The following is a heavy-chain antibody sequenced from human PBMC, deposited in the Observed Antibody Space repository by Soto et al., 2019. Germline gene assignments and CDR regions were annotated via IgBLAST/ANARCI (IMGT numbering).Heavy chain of an antibody. CDR3: ARDSYDSSGYDAFDI. V-gene: IGHV1-8*01. J-gene: IGHJ3*02. Sequence: ASVKVSCKASGYTFTSYDINWVRQATGQRLEWMGWMNPNSGNTGYAQKFQGRVTMTRNTSISTAYMELSSLRSEDTAVYYCARDSYDSSGYDAFDIWGQGTMVTVSS. CDR2: MNPNSGNT. D-gene: IGHD3-22*01. CDR1: GYTFTSYD.